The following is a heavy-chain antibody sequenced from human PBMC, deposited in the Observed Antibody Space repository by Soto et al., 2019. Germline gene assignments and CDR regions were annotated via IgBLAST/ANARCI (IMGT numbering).Heavy chain of an antibody. CDR2: TYYRSMWYN. CDR3: ATGGYSRDY. J-gene: IGHJ4*02. Sequence: SQTLSLTCAISGDSVSNTNAVWHWIRQSPSRGLEWLGRTYYRSMWYNDYALSVKSRISINPDTSKKQFSLQLNSVTPEDTAIYYCATGGYSRDYRGQGSLVTVSS. CDR1: GDSVSNTNAV. D-gene: IGHD2-15*01. V-gene: IGHV6-1*01.